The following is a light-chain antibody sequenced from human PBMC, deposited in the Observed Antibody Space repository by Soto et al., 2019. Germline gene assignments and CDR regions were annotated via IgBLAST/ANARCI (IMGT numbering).Light chain of an antibody. CDR1: QSVRRN. Sequence: EIVLTQSPGTLSLSPGERVTLSCRASQSVRRNLAWYQQKPRQSPRLLIYGASTNATGIPDRFSGSGSGTNVTLTISSLDAEDYAVYYCHHYDAAMWTFGQVTKVEIK. CDR2: GAS. V-gene: IGKV3-20*01. J-gene: IGKJ1*01. CDR3: HHYDAAMWT.